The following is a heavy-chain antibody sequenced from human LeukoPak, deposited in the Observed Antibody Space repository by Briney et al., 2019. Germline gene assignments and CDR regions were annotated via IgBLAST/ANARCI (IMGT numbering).Heavy chain of an antibody. CDR3: ARESPYYYDTPQRGTHEDFDC. Sequence: ASVKVSCKASGYTFTSYGISWVRQAPGQGLEWMGWINTNTGNPTYAQGLTGRFVFSLDTSVSTAYLQISSLKAEDTAVYYCARESPYYYDTPQRGTHEDFDCWGQGTLVTVSS. J-gene: IGHJ4*02. D-gene: IGHD3-22*01. CDR1: GYTFTSYG. CDR2: INTNTGNP. V-gene: IGHV7-4-1*02.